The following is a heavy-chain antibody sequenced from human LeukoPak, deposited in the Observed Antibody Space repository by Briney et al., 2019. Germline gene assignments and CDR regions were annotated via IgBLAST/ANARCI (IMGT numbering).Heavy chain of an antibody. CDR2: ISWNSGSI. V-gene: IGHV3-9*01. CDR1: GFTFDDYA. CDR3: AKGSWELLSNAFDI. D-gene: IGHD1-26*01. Sequence: GGSLRLSCVASGFTFDDYAMHWVRQAPGKGLEWVSGISWNSGSIGYADSVKGRFTISRDNAKNSLYLQMNSLRAEDTALYYCAKGSWELLSNAFDIWGQGTMVTVSS. J-gene: IGHJ3*02.